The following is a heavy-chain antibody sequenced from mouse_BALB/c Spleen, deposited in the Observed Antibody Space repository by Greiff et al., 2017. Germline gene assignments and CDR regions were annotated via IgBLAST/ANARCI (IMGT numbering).Heavy chain of an antibody. J-gene: IGHJ3*01. CDR1: GFTFSSYT. CDR2: ISNGGGST. CDR3: ARQDRYDPAWFAY. D-gene: IGHD2-14*01. V-gene: IGHV5-12-2*01. Sequence: EVQGVESGGGLVQPGGSLKLSCAASGFTFSSYTMSWVRQTPEKRLEWVAYISNGGGSTYYPDTVKGRFTISRDNAKNTLYLQMSSLKSEDTAMYYCARQDRYDPAWFAYWGQGTLVTVSA.